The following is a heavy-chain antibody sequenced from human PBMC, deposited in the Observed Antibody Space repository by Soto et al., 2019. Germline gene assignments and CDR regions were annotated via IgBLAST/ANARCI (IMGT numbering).Heavy chain of an antibody. J-gene: IGHJ6*02. CDR3: ARRESSSWYYYYGMDV. Sequence: PGESLKISCKGSGYSFTSYWISWGRQMPGKGLEWMGRIDPSDSYTNYSPSFQGHVTISADKSISTAYLQWSSLKASDTAMYYCARRESSSWYYYYGMDVWGQGTTVTVSS. V-gene: IGHV5-10-1*01. D-gene: IGHD6-13*01. CDR2: IDPSDSYT. CDR1: GYSFTSYW.